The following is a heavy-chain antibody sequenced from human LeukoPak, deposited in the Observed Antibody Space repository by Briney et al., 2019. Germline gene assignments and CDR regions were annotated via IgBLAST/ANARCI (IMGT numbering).Heavy chain of an antibody. J-gene: IGHJ4*02. V-gene: IGHV3-30-3*01. CDR2: ISYDGSNK. CDR3: ARFDIVVVVAATGALDY. CDR1: GFTFSSYA. Sequence: GGSLRLSCAASGFTFSSYAMRWVRQAPGKGLEWVAVISYDGSNKYYADSVKGRFTISRDNSKNTLYLQMNSLRAEDTAVYYCARFDIVVVVAATGALDYWGQGTLVTVSS. D-gene: IGHD2-15*01.